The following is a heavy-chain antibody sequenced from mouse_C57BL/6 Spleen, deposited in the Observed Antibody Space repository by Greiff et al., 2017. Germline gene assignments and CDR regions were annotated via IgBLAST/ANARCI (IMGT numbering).Heavy chain of an antibody. CDR1: GFTFSDYY. CDR3: AREPYYYAMDY. CDR2: INYDGSST. Sequence: EVNVVESEGGLVQPGSSMKLSCTASGFTFSDYYMAWVRQVPEKGLEWVANINYDGSSTYYLDSLKSRFIISRDNAKNILYLQMSSLKSEDTATYYCAREPYYYAMDYWGQGTSVTVSS. V-gene: IGHV5-16*01. J-gene: IGHJ4*01.